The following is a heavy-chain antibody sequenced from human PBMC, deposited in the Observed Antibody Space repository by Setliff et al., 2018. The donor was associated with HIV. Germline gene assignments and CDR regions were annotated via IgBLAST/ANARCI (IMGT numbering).Heavy chain of an antibody. V-gene: IGHV3-48*01. CDR1: GFTFSGYS. Sequence: GESLRLSCVASGFTFSGYSMNWVRQAPGKGLEWVSYINNISSTISYADSVKGRFTISRDNAKSSLYLQMNSLRAEDTAVYYCTRTSRAAYWGRGTLVTVSS. CDR2: INNISSTI. J-gene: IGHJ4*02. CDR3: TRTSRAAY. D-gene: IGHD6-25*01.